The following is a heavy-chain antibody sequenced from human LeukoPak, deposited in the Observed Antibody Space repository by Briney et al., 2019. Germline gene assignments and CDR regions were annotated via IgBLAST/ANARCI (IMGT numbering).Heavy chain of an antibody. CDR3: ARDFWSPAINWFDP. Sequence: ASVKVSCKASGYTFTGYYMHWVRQAPGQGLEWMGWINPNSGGTNYAQKFQGRVTMTRDTSISTAYMELSRLRADDTAVYYCARDFWSPAINWFDPWGQGTLVTVSS. CDR2: INPNSGGT. J-gene: IGHJ5*02. CDR1: GYTFTGYY. D-gene: IGHD3-3*01. V-gene: IGHV1-2*02.